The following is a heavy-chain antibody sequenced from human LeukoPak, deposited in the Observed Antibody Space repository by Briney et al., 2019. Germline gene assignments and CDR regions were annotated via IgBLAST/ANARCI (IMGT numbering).Heavy chain of an antibody. J-gene: IGHJ5*02. D-gene: IGHD4-23*01. CDR1: GGSFSGYY. V-gene: IGHV4-34*01. CDR3: ARGRLLHWFDP. CDR2: INHSGST. Sequence: PSETLSLTCAVYGGSFSGYYWSWIRQPPGKGLEWIGEINHSGSTNYNPSLKGRVTISVDTSKNQFSLKLSSVTAADTAVYYCARGRLLHWFDPWGQGTLVTVSS.